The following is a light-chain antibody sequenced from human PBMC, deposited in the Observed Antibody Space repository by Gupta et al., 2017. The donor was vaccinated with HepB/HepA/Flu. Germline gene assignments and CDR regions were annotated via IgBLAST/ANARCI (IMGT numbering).Light chain of an antibody. CDR3: LQYGSSPWT. CDR1: QSVSSSY. J-gene: IGKJ1*01. CDR2: GAS. Sequence: DIVLRQSPGTLSLSPGERATLSCRASQSVSSSYLGWYQQKPGQAPRFLISGASNRATGIPDRFSGSGSGTDFTLTISRLAPEDFAVYYCLQYGSSPWTFGQGTKVEIK. V-gene: IGKV3-20*01.